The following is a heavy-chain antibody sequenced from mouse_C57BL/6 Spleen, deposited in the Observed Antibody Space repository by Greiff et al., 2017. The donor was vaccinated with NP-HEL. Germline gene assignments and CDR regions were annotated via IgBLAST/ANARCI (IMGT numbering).Heavy chain of an antibody. CDR3: ARAPYSNYDY. Sequence: QVQLQQSGPELVKPGASVKISCKASGYAFSSSWMNWGKQRPGKGLEWIGRIYPGDGDTNYNGKFKGKATLTADKSSSTAYMQLSSLTSEDSAVYFCARAPYSNYDYWGQGTTLTVSS. J-gene: IGHJ2*01. CDR1: GYAFSSSW. D-gene: IGHD2-5*01. V-gene: IGHV1-82*01. CDR2: IYPGDGDT.